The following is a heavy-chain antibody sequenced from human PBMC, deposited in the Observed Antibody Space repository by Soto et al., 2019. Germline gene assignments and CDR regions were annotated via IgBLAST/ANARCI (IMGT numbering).Heavy chain of an antibody. D-gene: IGHD2-15*01. CDR3: AKVGRCSGGSCYSEGGWFDY. CDR1: GFTFSSYA. J-gene: IGHJ4*02. Sequence: EVQLLESGGGLVQPGGSLRLSCAASGFTFSSYAMRWVRQAPGQGLEWVSALSGSGGSTYYADSVKGRFTISRDNSKNTLYLQMNSLRAEDTAVYYCAKVGRCSGGSCYSEGGWFDYWGQGTLVTVSS. CDR2: LSGSGGST. V-gene: IGHV3-23*01.